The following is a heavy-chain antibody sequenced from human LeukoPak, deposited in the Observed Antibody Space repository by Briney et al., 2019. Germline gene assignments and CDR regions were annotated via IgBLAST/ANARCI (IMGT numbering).Heavy chain of an antibody. CDR2: ISGSGGST. CDR1: GFTFSSYA. J-gene: IGHJ4*02. CDR3: ARESTPDDYGDLHFDY. Sequence: GGSLRLSCAASGFTFSSYAMSWVRQAPGKGLEWVLSISGSGGSTYYADSVKGRFTISRDNSKNTLYLQMNSLRAEDTAVYYCARESTPDDYGDLHFDYWGQGTLVTVSS. D-gene: IGHD4-17*01. V-gene: IGHV3-23*01.